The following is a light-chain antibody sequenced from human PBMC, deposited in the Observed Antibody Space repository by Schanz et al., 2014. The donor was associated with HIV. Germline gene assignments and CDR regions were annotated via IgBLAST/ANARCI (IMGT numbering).Light chain of an antibody. V-gene: IGKV3-15*01. J-gene: IGKJ2*01. Sequence: EIVMTQSPATLSVSPGERATLSCRATQNVNTNLAWYQRKPGQAPRVLIYGASTRASGIPARFSGSGSGTDFTLTISGLEPEDSAVYYCQQYGSSYTFGQGTKLEIK. CDR1: QNVNTN. CDR2: GAS. CDR3: QQYGSSYT.